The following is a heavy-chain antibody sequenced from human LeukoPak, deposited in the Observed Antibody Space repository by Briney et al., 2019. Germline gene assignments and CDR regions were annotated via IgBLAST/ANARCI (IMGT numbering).Heavy chain of an antibody. Sequence: GGSLRLSCAASGFTFSSYSMNWVRQAPGKGLEWVSSISSSSSYIYYADSVKGRFTIFRDNAKNSLYLQMNSLRAEDTAVYYCARARGYDDGLRLVNAFDIWGQGTMVTVSS. CDR3: ARARGYDDGLRLVNAFDI. D-gene: IGHD5-12*01. CDR1: GFTFSSYS. CDR2: ISSSSSYI. J-gene: IGHJ3*02. V-gene: IGHV3-21*01.